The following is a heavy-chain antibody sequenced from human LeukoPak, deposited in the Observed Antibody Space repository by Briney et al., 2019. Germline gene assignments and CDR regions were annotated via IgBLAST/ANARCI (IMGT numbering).Heavy chain of an antibody. J-gene: IGHJ4*02. D-gene: IGHD1-1*01. V-gene: IGHV3-7*01. CDR3: AREERGCFGY. Sequence: GGSLRLSCAASGFTFSSYGMSWVRQAPGKGLEWVANIKQDGSEKYYVDSVKGRFTISRDNAKNSLYVQMNSLRAEDTAVYYCAREERGCFGYWGQGTLVTVSS. CDR1: GFTFSSYG. CDR2: IKQDGSEK.